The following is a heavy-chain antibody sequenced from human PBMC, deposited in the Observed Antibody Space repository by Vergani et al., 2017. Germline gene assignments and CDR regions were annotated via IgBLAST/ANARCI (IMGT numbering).Heavy chain of an antibody. CDR2: ICHTEDT. D-gene: IGHD2-2*02. Sequence: QVQLQESGPGLVKPPGTLSLTCAVSGDSISSNNCWTWVRQPPGKGLEWIGEICHTEDTKYSPSLKSRVTISLDTSKNQVSLKLNSVTAADTAVYFCYTDYHDYWGQGTLVTVSS. V-gene: IGHV4-4*01. CDR1: GDSISSNNC. J-gene: IGHJ4*02. CDR3: YTDYHDY.